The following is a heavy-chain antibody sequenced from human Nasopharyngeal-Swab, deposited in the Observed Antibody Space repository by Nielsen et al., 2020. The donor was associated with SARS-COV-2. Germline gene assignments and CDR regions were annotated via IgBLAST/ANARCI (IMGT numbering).Heavy chain of an antibody. Sequence: ESLKISCGGSGFTFSDYWMSWVRQAPGKGLEWVANIKEDGSEKYYVDSVKGRFTISRDNAKNSLYLQMNSLRAEDTAVYYCAGGNSADHWGQGTLVTVSS. V-gene: IGHV3-7*03. CDR2: IKEDGSEK. CDR1: GFTFSDYW. D-gene: IGHD4-23*01. CDR3: AGGNSADH. J-gene: IGHJ4*02.